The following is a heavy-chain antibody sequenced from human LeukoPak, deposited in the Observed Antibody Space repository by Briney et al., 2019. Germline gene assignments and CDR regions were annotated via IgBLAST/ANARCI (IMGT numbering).Heavy chain of an antibody. D-gene: IGHD3/OR15-3a*01. CDR1: GITLSNYG. CDR3: AKRGVVIRVFLVGFHKEAYYFES. CDR2: ISDSGGST. V-gene: IGHV3-23*01. Sequence: PGGSLRLSCAVSGITLSNYGMSWVRQAPGKGLEWVAGISDSGGSTKYADSVKGRFTISRDNPKKTLFLKMNSLRADDTAVYFCAKRGVVIRVFLVGFHKEAYYFESWGQGALVTVSS. J-gene: IGHJ4*02.